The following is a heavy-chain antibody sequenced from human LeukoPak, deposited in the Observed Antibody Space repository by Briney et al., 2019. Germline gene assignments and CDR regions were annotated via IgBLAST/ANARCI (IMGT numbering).Heavy chain of an antibody. CDR3: ARDVLGYCSSTSCYSALDYYYMDV. J-gene: IGHJ6*03. CDR2: ISSSSSTI. V-gene: IGHV3-48*01. D-gene: IGHD2-2*01. CDR1: GFTFSSYS. Sequence: GGSLRLSCAASGFTFSSYSMNWVRQAPGKGLEWVSYISSSSSTIYYADSVKGRFTISRDNAKNSLYLQTNSLRAEDTAVYYCARDVLGYCSSTSCYSALDYYYMDVWGKGTTVTVSS.